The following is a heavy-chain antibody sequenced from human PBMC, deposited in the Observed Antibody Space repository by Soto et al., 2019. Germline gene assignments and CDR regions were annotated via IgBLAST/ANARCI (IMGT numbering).Heavy chain of an antibody. Sequence: PSETLSLTCTVAGGSISSYYWSWIRQPPGKGLEWIGYIYYSGSTNYNPSLKSRVTISVDTSKNQFSLKLSSVTAADTAVYYCARLPIRYFDWSRTPGQGLASYWGQGTLVTVSS. CDR3: ARLPIRYFDWSRTPGQGLASY. CDR2: IYYSGST. D-gene: IGHD3-9*01. J-gene: IGHJ4*02. V-gene: IGHV4-59*08. CDR1: GGSISSYY.